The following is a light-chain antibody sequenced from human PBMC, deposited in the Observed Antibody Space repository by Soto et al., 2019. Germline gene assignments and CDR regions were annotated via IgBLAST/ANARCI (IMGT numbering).Light chain of an antibody. CDR2: DVS. CDR1: SSDVGGYNY. Sequence: QSALTQPASVSGSPGQSITISCNGTSSDVGGYNYVSWYQQHPGKAPKLMIYDVSNRPSGVSNSFSGSKSGNTASLTSSGXXXXXXXDYYCSSYTSSSTLVFGGGTKLTVL. V-gene: IGLV2-14*01. CDR3: SSYTSSSTLV. J-gene: IGLJ2*01.